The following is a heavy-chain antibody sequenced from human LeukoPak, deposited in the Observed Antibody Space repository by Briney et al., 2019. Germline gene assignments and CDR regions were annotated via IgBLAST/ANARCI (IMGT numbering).Heavy chain of an antibody. V-gene: IGHV4-34*01. CDR1: GGSFSGYY. D-gene: IGHD3-22*01. CDR2: INHSGST. CDR3: ARELTTYYYDSSGYAGTMDV. J-gene: IGHJ6*03. Sequence: PSETLSLTCAVYGGSFSGYYWSWIRQPPGKGLEWIGEINHSGSTNYNPSLKSRVTISVDTSKNQFSLKLSSVTAADTAVYYCARELTTYYYDSSGYAGTMDVWGKGTTVTVSS.